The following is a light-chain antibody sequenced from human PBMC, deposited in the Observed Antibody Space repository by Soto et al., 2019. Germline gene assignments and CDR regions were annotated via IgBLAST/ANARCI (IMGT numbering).Light chain of an antibody. CDR1: QIVGGDT. J-gene: IGKJ5*01. CDR3: QQYHWAPDT. Sequence: EIVLTQSPGTLSLSPGERATLSCRASQIVGGDTLAWFQQRPGQAPRLVIYGASNRAVGIPDRFSGSGSGTDFTLTVSRLEPEDFAMYYCQQYHWAPDTFGQGTRLEMK. CDR2: GAS. V-gene: IGKV3-20*01.